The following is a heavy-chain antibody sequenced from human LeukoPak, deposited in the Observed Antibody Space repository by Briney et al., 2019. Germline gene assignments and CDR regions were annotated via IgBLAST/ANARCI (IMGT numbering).Heavy chain of an antibody. CDR1: GYTFTSYE. CDR2: MNPNSGNT. D-gene: IGHD1-26*01. CDR3: ARLKRIGMEGYYMPDALDI. Sequence: ASVKVSCKASGYTFTSYEINWVRQAPGQGLEWMGWMNPNSGNTGYAQRFQGRVTINRNTSITTAYMELSSLRSADTAVYFCARLKRIGMEGYYMPDALDIWGQGTMVTVSS. J-gene: IGHJ3*02. V-gene: IGHV1-8*01.